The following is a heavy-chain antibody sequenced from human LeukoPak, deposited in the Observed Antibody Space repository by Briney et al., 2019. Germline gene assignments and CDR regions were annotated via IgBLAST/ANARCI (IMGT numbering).Heavy chain of an antibody. Sequence: PGGSLRLSCAASGFTFSSYVMHWVRQAPGKGLEWVAVISYDGSNKYYADSVKGRFTISRDNSKNTLYLQMNSLRAEDTAVYYCARGPKSPPRGYSYGCHLVDWGQGTLVTVSS. J-gene: IGHJ4*02. CDR2: ISYDGSNK. D-gene: IGHD5-18*01. CDR3: ARGPKSPPRGYSYGCHLVD. CDR1: GFTFSSYV. V-gene: IGHV3-30-3*01.